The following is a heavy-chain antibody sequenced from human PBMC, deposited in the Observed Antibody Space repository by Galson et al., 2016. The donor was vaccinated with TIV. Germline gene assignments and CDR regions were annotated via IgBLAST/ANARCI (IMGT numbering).Heavy chain of an antibody. V-gene: IGHV3-23*01. J-gene: IGHJ3*01. CDR2: LSLSGAYT. CDR3: AKVGQSGDYSWDAFDV. CDR1: GFSFRNYV. D-gene: IGHD1-26*01. Sequence: SLRLSCAASGFSFRNYVMSWVRLAPGKGLEWVSSLSLSGAYTYYADSVKGRFTISRDNSKYTLFLQLNSLRAEDTAIYFCAKVGQSGDYSWDAFDVWGQGTVVTVSS.